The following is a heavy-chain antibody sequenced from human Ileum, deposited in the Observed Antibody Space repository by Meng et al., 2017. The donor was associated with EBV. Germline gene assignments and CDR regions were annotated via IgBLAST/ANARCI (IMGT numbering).Heavy chain of an antibody. CDR1: GGSISSGDYY. D-gene: IGHD3-22*01. Sequence: QVQLQESGPGLAKPSQPPSLTCTVSGGSISSGDYYWSWIRQPPGKGLEWIGYIYYSGSTYYNPSLKSRVTISVDTSKNQFSLKLSSVTAADTAVYYCARGYYDSSGYGYWYFDLWGRGTLVTVSS. CDR2: IYYSGST. V-gene: IGHV4-30-4*01. CDR3: ARGYYDSSGYGYWYFDL. J-gene: IGHJ2*01.